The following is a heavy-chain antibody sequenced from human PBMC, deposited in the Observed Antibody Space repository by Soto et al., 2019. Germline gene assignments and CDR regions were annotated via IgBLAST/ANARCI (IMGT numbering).Heavy chain of an antibody. V-gene: IGHV4-59*08. CDR2: IHSGST. CDR1: GGSISSDY. D-gene: IGHD3-10*01. J-gene: IGHJ4*02. CDR3: ARHDGSRSTGY. Sequence: QVQLQESGPGLVKPSGTLSLTCTVSGGSISSDYWNWIRQPPGKGLEWIGYIHSGSTTYSASLRSRVTISVDTSKIQFCLKLSAVTAADTAVYFCARHDGSRSTGYWGQGPLVTVSS.